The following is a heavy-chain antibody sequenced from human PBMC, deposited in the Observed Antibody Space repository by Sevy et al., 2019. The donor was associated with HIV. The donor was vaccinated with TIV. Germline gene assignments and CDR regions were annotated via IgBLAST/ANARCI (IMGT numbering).Heavy chain of an antibody. J-gene: IGHJ4*02. V-gene: IGHV3-11*06. CDR1: KFTFSDYY. Sequence: GGSLRLSSTASKFTFSDYYMSWIRQAPGKGLEWVSYISSSSTYTNYADSVKGRFTISRDNAKNSLYLQLNSLRAEDTAVYYCARVRYNFGQKYFDYWGQGTLVTVSS. CDR3: ARVRYNFGQKYFDY. CDR2: ISSSSTYT. D-gene: IGHD5-18*01.